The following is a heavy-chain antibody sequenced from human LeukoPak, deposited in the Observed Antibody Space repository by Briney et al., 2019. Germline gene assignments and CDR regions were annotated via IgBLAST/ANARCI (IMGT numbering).Heavy chain of an antibody. V-gene: IGHV1-18*01. CDR1: GYTFTSYA. Sequence: ASVKVSCKASGYTFTSYAMNWVRQAPGQGLEWMGWISAYNGNTNYAQKLQGRVTMTTDTSTSTAYMELRSLRSDDTAVYYCAIRNCSSTSCSDYWGQGTLVTVSS. D-gene: IGHD2-2*01. J-gene: IGHJ4*02. CDR2: ISAYNGNT. CDR3: AIRNCSSTSCSDY.